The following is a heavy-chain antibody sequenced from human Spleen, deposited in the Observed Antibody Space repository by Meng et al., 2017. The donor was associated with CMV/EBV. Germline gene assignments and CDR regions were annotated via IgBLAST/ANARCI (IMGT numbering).Heavy chain of an antibody. J-gene: IGHJ4*02. V-gene: IGHV3-30*04. CDR3: ARDRVPGYDVWSGYFELF. CDR1: YT. D-gene: IGHD3-3*01. CDR2: ISNDGSNK. Sequence: YTMHWVRQAPGKGLEWVALISNDGSNKHYADSVKGRFTVSRDSSKNTLYLQMNSLRGDDTAVYYCARDRVPGYDVWSGYFELFWGQGTLVTVSS.